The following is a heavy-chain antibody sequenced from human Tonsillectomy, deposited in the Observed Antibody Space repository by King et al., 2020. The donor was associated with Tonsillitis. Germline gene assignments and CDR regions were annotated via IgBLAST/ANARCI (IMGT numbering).Heavy chain of an antibody. CDR1: GGSFSDYN. D-gene: IGHD2-21*02. CDR2: ITHTEAT. V-gene: IGHV4-34*01. Sequence: VQLQQWGAGLLKPSETLSLTCAVYGGSFSDYNWSWIRQSPGKELEWIGEITHTEATRYNPSPKSRVTISVDLPKRKCSLRVTSVTAADTAVYYCAKTPAGTALNSYSYMDVWAKGTTVTVSS. J-gene: IGHJ6*03. CDR3: AKTPAGTALNSYSYMDV.